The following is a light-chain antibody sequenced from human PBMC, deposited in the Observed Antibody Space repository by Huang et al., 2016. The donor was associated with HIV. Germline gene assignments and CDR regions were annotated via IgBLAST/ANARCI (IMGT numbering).Light chain of an antibody. V-gene: IGKV1-5*03. CDR3: QQYNLYSFT. Sequence: IQLTQSPSTLSASVGDRVTITCRASQSISRCLAWYQQKPGKAPQRLIYEASSLASGVPSRFSGSGSETEFTLTISTLQPDDSATYYCQQYNLYSFTFGQGTKLEIK. CDR2: EAS. CDR1: QSISRC. J-gene: IGKJ2*01.